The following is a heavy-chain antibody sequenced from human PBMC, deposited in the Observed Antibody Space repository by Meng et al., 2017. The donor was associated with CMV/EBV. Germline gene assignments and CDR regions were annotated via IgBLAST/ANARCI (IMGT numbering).Heavy chain of an antibody. CDR1: GYTFTSYA. CDR3: AREAKEFYFDY. J-gene: IGHJ4*02. Sequence: SVKVSCKASGYTFTSYAISWVRQAPGQGLEWMGGIIPIFGTANYAQKFQGRVTITTDESTSTAYMELSSLRSEDTAVYYCAREAKEFYFDYWGQGTLVTVSS. V-gene: IGHV1-69*05. CDR2: IIPIFGTA.